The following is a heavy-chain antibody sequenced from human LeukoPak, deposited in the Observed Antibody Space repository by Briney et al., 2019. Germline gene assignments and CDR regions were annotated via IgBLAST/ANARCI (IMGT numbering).Heavy chain of an antibody. CDR3: ARVQDHASFDC. CDR1: GFTLSTYT. J-gene: IGHJ4*02. Sequence: GGSLRLSCAASGFTLSTYTMQWVRQAPGKGPEHVSFITGTGRTTHYADSVKGRFSISRDNSKSMLYLQMGSLRTEDTAVYYCARVQDHASFDCWGQGTLATVSS. CDR2: ITGTGRTT. V-gene: IGHV3-64*02.